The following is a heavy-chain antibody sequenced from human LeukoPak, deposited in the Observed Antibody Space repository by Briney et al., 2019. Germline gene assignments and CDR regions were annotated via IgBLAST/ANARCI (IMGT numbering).Heavy chain of an antibody. CDR1: GGSFSGYY. J-gene: IGHJ4*02. V-gene: IGHV4-34*01. D-gene: IGHD1-26*01. CDR2: INHSGST. Sequence: SETLSLTCAVYGGSFSGYYWSWIRQPPGKGLEWIGEINHSGSTNYNPSLKSRVTISVDTSKNQFSLKLSSVTAADTAVYYCAIGRIGLVYWGQGTLVTVSS. CDR3: AIGRIGLVY.